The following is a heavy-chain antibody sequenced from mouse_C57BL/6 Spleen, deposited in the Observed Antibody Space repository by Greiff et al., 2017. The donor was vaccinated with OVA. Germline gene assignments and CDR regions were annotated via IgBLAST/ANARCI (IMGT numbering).Heavy chain of an antibody. CDR1: GFTFSSYA. J-gene: IGHJ4*01. CDR3: TRAYYDFAMDY. V-gene: IGHV5-9-1*02. D-gene: IGHD2-4*01. Sequence: EVHLVESGEGLVKPGGSLKLSCAASGFTFSSYAMSWVRQTPEKRLEWVAYISSGGDYIYYADTVKGRFTISRDNARNTLYLQMSSLKSEDTAMYYCTRAYYDFAMDYWGQGTSVTVSS. CDR2: ISSGGDYI.